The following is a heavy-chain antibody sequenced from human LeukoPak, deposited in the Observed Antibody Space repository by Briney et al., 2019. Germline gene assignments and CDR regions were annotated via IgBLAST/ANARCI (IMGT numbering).Heavy chain of an antibody. CDR3: ARSRGPPRYYYGMDV. J-gene: IGHJ6*04. V-gene: IGHV5-10-1*01. CDR1: GYSFTSYW. D-gene: IGHD3-10*01. Sequence: GESLKISCKGSGYSFTSYWISWVRQMPGKGLEWMGRIVPSDSYTNYSPSFQGDVTISADKSISTAYLQWSSLKASDTAMYCCARSRGPPRYYYGMDVWGKGTTVTVSS. CDR2: IVPSDSYT.